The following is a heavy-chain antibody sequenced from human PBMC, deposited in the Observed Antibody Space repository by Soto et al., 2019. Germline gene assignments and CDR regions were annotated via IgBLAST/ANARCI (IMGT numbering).Heavy chain of an antibody. CDR2: ISSSSYI. CDR3: ARVGGYYYYYMDV. Sequence: EVQLVESGGGLVKPGGSLRLSCAASGFTFSSYSMNWVRQAPGKGLEWVSSISSSSYIYYAESVKGRFTISRDNAKNSLYLQMNSLRAEDTAVYYCARVGGYYYYYMDVWGKGTTVTVSS. D-gene: IGHD2-15*01. V-gene: IGHV3-21*01. J-gene: IGHJ6*03. CDR1: GFTFSSYS.